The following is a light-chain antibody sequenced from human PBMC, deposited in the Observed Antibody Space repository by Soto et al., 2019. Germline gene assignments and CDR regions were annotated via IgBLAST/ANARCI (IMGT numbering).Light chain of an antibody. CDR1: QSVSSN. V-gene: IGKV3-20*01. CDR2: GAS. Sequence: VMTQSPATLSVSPGERATLSCRASQSVSSNLAWYQQKPGQAPRLLIYGASNRATGIPDRFSGSGSGTDFTLTISRLEPEDFAVFYCQQYGSSPRTFGQGTKV. CDR3: QQYGSSPRT. J-gene: IGKJ1*01.